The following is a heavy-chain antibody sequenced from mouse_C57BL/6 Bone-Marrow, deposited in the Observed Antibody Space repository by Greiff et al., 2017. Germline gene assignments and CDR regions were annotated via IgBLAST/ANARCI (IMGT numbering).Heavy chain of an antibody. J-gene: IGHJ3*01. CDR2: IRSKSNNYAT. V-gene: IGHV10-1*01. D-gene: IGHD3-1*01. Sequence: EVKLMESGGGLVQPKGSLKLSCAASGFSFNTYAMNWVRQAPGKGLEWVARIRSKSNNYATYYADAVKDRFTISRDDSESMLYLQMNNLKTEDTAMYYCVRQGRRSSGLFAYWGQGTLVTVSA. CDR3: VRQGRRSSGLFAY. CDR1: GFSFNTYA.